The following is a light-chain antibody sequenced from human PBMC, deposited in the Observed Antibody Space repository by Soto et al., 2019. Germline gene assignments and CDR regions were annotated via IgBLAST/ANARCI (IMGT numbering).Light chain of an antibody. V-gene: IGKV1-39*01. CDR3: LQDYGDSWT. CDR2: AAS. J-gene: IGKJ1*01. Sequence: DIQMTQSPTSLSASVGDRVTITCRASQGISIYLNWFQQKPGKAPKLLIYAASNLYTGVPSRFSGSRSGTEFTLTISSLQPEDFASYYCLQDYGDSWTFGQGTKVDIK. CDR1: QGISIY.